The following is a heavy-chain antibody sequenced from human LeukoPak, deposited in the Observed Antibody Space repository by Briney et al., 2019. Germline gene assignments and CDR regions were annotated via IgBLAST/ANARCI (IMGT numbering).Heavy chain of an antibody. V-gene: IGHV1-18*04. CDR2: ISAYNGNT. CDR3: ARDLPYCGGDCYSNGMDV. D-gene: IGHD2-21*02. J-gene: IGHJ6*04. Sequence: GASVKVSCKASGYTFTSYGISWVRQAPGQGLEWMGWISAYNGNTNYVQKLQGRVTMTTDTSTSTAYMELRSLRSDDTAVYYCARDLPYCGGDCYSNGMDVWGKGTAVTVSS. CDR1: GYTFTSYG.